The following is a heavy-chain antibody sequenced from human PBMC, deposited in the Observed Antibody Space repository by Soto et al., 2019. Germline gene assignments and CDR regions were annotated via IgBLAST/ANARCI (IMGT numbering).Heavy chain of an antibody. D-gene: IGHD3-10*01. CDR2: VDPEEDET. J-gene: IGHJ6*02. V-gene: IGHV1-24*01. CDR1: GYTFTVLS. Sequence: ASAKVACKVCGYTFTVLSVPWVRQAPGKGREWMGGVDPEEDETSYAQKFKGRVAMTEDTSTDTAYMELSSLRSEDTAMYYCATGGGFGKWGHTSPVSYGMDVWGQGTAVTVS. CDR3: ATGGGFGKWGHTSPVSYGMDV.